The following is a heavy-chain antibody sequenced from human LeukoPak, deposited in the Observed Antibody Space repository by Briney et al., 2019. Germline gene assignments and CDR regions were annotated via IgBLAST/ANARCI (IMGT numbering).Heavy chain of an antibody. D-gene: IGHD3-16*01. V-gene: IGHV3-64D*06. J-gene: IGHJ4*02. CDR1: GFVFSIYT. CDR3: VKDFGRVRGTPDS. Sequence: PGGSLRLSCSASGFVFSIYTMYWVRQTPGKGPEYVSTISGSGNGFSIYYADSVKGRFTISRADSKSILYLQMNGLRSEDTAVYYCVKDFGRVRGTPDSWGQGTLVTVSS. CDR2: ISGSGNGFSI.